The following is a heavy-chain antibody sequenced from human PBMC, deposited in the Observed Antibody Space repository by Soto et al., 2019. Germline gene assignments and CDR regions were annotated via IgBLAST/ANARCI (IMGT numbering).Heavy chain of an antibody. Sequence: SETLSLTCAVYGGSFSGYYWSWIRQPPGKGLEWIGEINHSGSTNYNPSLKSRVTISVDTSKNQFSLKLSSVTAADTAVYYCARSKRLEQLRPNKPEPIDYWGQGTLVTVSS. CDR1: GGSFSGYY. V-gene: IGHV4-34*01. J-gene: IGHJ4*02. CDR2: INHSGST. CDR3: ARSKRLEQLRPNKPEPIDY. D-gene: IGHD5-18*01.